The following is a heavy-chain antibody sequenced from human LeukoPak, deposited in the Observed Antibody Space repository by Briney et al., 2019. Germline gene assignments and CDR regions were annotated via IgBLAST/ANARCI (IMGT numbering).Heavy chain of an antibody. V-gene: IGHV3-74*01. D-gene: IGHD3-3*01. J-gene: IGHJ6*03. Sequence: GGSLRLSCAASGFTFSRYWMYWVRQAPGRGLVWVSHTNSDGSSTGYADSVKGRFTISRDNAKNTVYLQMNSLRAEDTAVYYCARVRHEGRFLEWLTPAQRGWYMDVWGKGTTVTVSS. CDR3: ARVRHEGRFLEWLTPAQRGWYMDV. CDR2: TNSDGSST. CDR1: GFTFSRYW.